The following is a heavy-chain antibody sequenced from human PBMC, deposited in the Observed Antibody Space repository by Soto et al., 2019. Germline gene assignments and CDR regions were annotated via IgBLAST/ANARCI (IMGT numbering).Heavy chain of an antibody. CDR2: ISGYNGKT. CDR3: VRDHYYDTSGPLDY. D-gene: IGHD3-22*01. CDR1: GYMFTNYG. Sequence: ASVKVSCKASGYMFTNYGINWVRQAPGQGLEWMGWISGYNGKTKYAQKFQGRVSLTTDKSTTTAYMELRSLRSDDTAIYYCVRDHYYDTSGPLDYWGQGTLVTVSS. J-gene: IGHJ4*02. V-gene: IGHV1-18*01.